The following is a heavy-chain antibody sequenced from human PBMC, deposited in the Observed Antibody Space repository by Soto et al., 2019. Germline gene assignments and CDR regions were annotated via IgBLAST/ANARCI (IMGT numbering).Heavy chain of an antibody. D-gene: IGHD1-1*01. CDR1: GFTFSNYG. CDR3: AKSRDAYNFYFYYGMDV. CDR2: ILYDGSNE. Sequence: GSLRLSCAASGFTFSNYGMHWVRQTPGKGLEWVALILYDGSNEYYADSVKGRFTISRDNSKNTLYLQVSSLRAEDTAVYYCAKSRDAYNFYFYYGMDVWGQGTSVTAP. V-gene: IGHV3-30*18. J-gene: IGHJ6*02.